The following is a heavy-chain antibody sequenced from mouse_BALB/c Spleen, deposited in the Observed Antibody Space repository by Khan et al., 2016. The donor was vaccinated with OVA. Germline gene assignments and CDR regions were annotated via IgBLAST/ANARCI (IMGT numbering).Heavy chain of an antibody. D-gene: IGHD1-1*01. V-gene: IGHV1S41*01. CDR1: GYTFTSYW. J-gene: IGHJ4*01. CDR3: ARSNYYGSGLYAMDY. CDR2: ISPGSSSD. Sequence: DLVKPGASLKLSCTASGYTFTSYWINWIQQPPGQGLEWIGQISPGSSSDYYTDMFTVQATLTVDTSHTTLYIQISSLSSEDSAVYFCARSNYYGSGLYAMDYWGQGTSVTVSS.